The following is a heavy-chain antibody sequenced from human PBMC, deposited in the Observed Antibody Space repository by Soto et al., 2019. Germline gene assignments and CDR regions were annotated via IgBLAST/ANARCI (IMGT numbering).Heavy chain of an antibody. Sequence: GGSLRLSCEGSGFTFSRHALHWVRQAPGKGLEWVAVVSKDGSVKYWIDSVKGRFTLSRDNSKNTVYLQMNNLRAEDTALYYCARVFKGDFVNWSQGGLVTVSS. CDR3: ARVFKGDFVN. D-gene: IGHD2-21*02. J-gene: IGHJ4*02. CDR2: VSKDGSVK. CDR1: GFTFSRHA. V-gene: IGHV3-30-3*01.